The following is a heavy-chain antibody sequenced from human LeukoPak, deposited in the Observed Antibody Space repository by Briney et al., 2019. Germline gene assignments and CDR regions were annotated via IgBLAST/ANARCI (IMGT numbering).Heavy chain of an antibody. Sequence: GASVKVSCKASGYTFTSYGISWVRQAPGQGLEWMGWISAYNGNTNYAQKLQGRVTITTDESTSTAYMELSSLRSEDTAVYYCARHPTTVTTSGKAGEYYFDYWGQGTLVTVSS. CDR1: GYTFTSYG. J-gene: IGHJ4*02. CDR3: ARHPTTVTTSGKAGEYYFDY. CDR2: ISAYNGNT. V-gene: IGHV1-18*01. D-gene: IGHD4-11*01.